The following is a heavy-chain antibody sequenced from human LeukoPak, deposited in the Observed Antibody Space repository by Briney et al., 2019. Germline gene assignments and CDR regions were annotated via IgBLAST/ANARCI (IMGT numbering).Heavy chain of an antibody. J-gene: IGHJ4*02. CDR2: IYYSGST. CDR1: GGSISSYY. CDR3: ARARSGYYPPPSFFDY. Sequence: SETLSLTCTVSGGSISSYYWSWIRQPPGKGLEWIGYIYYSGSTNYNPSLKSRVTISVDTSKNQFSLKLSSVTAADTAVYYCARARSGYYPPPSFFDYWGQGTLVTVSS. D-gene: IGHD3-22*01. V-gene: IGHV4-59*01.